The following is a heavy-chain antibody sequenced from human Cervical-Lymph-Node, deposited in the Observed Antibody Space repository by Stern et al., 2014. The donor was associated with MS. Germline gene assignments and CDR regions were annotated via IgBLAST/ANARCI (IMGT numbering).Heavy chain of an antibody. CDR1: GGSLSTYT. Sequence: VQLVQSGAALKKPGSSVKVSCKASGGSLSTYTITWVRQAPGQGREWMGRISPGLNVANYAQKFQGRLTITADKSTSTAYMEMSSLRSDDTAVYYCAGPAPLDWGQGTLVTVSS. D-gene: IGHD2-2*01. J-gene: IGHJ4*02. CDR2: ISPGLNVA. CDR3: AGPAPLD. V-gene: IGHV1-69*09.